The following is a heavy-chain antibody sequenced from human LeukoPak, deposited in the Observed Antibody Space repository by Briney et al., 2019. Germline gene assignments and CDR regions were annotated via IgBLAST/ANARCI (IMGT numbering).Heavy chain of an antibody. Sequence: ASVKVSCKASGYTFTGYYMQWGRQAPGQGVEWMGWIRPKSGGTNYAHKFQGRVTMTRDTSISTAYMELSSLRSDDTAVYYCAKDRAVATIGGVDYWGQGTLVTVSS. CDR2: IRPKSGGT. CDR3: AKDRAVATIGGVDY. V-gene: IGHV1-2*02. CDR1: GYTFTGYY. J-gene: IGHJ4*02. D-gene: IGHD5-12*01.